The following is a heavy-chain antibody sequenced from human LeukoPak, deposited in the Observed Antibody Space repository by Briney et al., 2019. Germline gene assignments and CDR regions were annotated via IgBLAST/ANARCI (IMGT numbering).Heavy chain of an antibody. CDR1: GGSFSGYY. CDR3: ARAIGSGSYRYYYYYMDV. V-gene: IGHV4-34*01. Sequence: PSETLSLTCAVYGGSFSGYYWSWIRQPPGKGLEWIGEINHSGSTNYNPSLKGRVTISVDTSKNQFSLKLSSVTAADTAVYYCARAIGSGSYRYYYYYMDVWGKGTTVTVSS. D-gene: IGHD1-26*01. J-gene: IGHJ6*03. CDR2: INHSGST.